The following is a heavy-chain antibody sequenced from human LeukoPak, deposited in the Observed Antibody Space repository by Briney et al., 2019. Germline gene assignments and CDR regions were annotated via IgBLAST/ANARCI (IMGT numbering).Heavy chain of an antibody. CDR3: ARDIGTWPNSLFDY. D-gene: IGHD1-26*01. CDR1: GFIFSNYG. V-gene: IGHV3-33*01. CDR2: IWSDGSKK. Sequence: GGSLRLSCAASGFIFSNYGFHWVRQAPGKGLEWVALIWSDGSKKYYTDSVKGRFTISRDDSENTLFLQMNSLRAEDMAVYYCARDIGTWPNSLFDYWGQGNLVTVSS. J-gene: IGHJ4*02.